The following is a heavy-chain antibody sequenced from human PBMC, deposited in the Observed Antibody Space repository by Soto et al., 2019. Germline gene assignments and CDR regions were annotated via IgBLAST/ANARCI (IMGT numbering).Heavy chain of an antibody. D-gene: IGHD6-19*01. J-gene: IGHJ6*02. CDR3: ARDGQWLARRYYYGLDV. Sequence: QVQLVQSGAEVKKPGASVKVSCKASGYTFTSYGVSWMRQAPGQRLEWMGWISAYTGNTDYAQKFQGRVTMTTDTSTSTAYMELRSLESDDTAVYYCARDGQWLARRYYYGLDVWGQGTTVTVSS. CDR1: GYTFTSYG. V-gene: IGHV1-18*01. CDR2: ISAYTGNT.